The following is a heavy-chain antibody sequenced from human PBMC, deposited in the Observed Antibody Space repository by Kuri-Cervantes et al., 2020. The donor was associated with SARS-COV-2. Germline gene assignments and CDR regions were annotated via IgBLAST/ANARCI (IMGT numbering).Heavy chain of an antibody. J-gene: IGHJ6*02. D-gene: IGHD1-26*01. V-gene: IGHV3-33*08. CDR1: GFTFSDYG. Sequence: GESLKISCAASGFTFSDYGIHWVRQAPGEGLEWVAVIWSDGTIKYFVDTVKGRFTISRDNSKNTLYLQMNRLSAADTAIYYCARVGGRHYSDYNYYYGMDVWGQGTTVTVSS. CDR3: ARVGGRHYSDYNYYYGMDV. CDR2: IWSDGTIK.